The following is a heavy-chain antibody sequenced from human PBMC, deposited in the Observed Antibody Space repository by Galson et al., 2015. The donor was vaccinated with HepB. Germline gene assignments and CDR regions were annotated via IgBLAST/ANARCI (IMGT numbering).Heavy chain of an antibody. J-gene: IGHJ6*02. CDR1: GFTFSDYY. Sequence: SLRLSCAASGFTFSDYYMSWIRQAPGEGLEWVSYISGSSTYTKYAEAVQGRFTISRDNAMNSVFLQVNSLRAEDPAVYYCARDAGIAAAGKGAGYCGMDVWGQGTTVTVSS. CDR3: ARDAGIAAAGKGAGYCGMDV. CDR2: ISGSSTYT. D-gene: IGHD6-13*01. V-gene: IGHV3-11*06.